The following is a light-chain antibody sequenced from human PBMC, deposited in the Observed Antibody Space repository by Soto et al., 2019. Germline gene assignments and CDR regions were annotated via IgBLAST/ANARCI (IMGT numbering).Light chain of an antibody. V-gene: IGKV3-15*01. CDR1: QFVSTN. CDR3: QQFNNWPPLT. CDR2: SAS. Sequence: EVVMTQSPATLSVSPGERATLSCRASQFVSTNLAWYQQKPGQAPRLLIYSASTRATGIPARFSGSGSGTESTLTISSLQSEDSAVYYCQQFNNWPPLTFGGGTKVEIK. J-gene: IGKJ4*01.